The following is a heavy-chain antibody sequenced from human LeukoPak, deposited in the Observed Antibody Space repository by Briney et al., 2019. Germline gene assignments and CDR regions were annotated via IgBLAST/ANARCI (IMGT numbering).Heavy chain of an antibody. CDR3: ARAPVLDTAMAPWGY. D-gene: IGHD5-18*01. CDR1: GYTFTSYG. Sequence: ASVKVSCKASGYTFTSYGISWVRQAPGQGLEWMGWISAYNGNTNYAQKLQGRVTMTRDTSISTAYMELSRLRSDDTAVYYCARAPVLDTAMAPWGYWGQGTLVTVSS. CDR2: ISAYNGNT. V-gene: IGHV1-18*01. J-gene: IGHJ4*02.